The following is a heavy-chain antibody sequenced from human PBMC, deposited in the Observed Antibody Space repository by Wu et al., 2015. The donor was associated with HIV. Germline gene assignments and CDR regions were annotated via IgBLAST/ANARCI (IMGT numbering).Heavy chain of an antibody. CDR2: IIPIFGTA. Sequence: QVQLVQSGAEVKKPGSSVKVSCKASGGTFSSYAISWVRQAPGQGLEWMGGIIPIFGTANYAQKFQGRVTITTDESTSTAYMELSSLRSEDTAVYYCARDRAAAAPEAPYYYYYGMDVWGQGTTVTVSS. D-gene: IGHD6-13*01. J-gene: IGHJ6*02. V-gene: IGHV1-69*01. CDR3: ARDRAAAAPEAPYYYYYGMDV. CDR1: GGTFSSYA.